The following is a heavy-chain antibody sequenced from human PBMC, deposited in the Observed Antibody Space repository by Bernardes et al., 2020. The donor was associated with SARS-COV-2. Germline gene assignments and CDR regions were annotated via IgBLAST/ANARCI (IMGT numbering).Heavy chain of an antibody. D-gene: IGHD3-10*01. V-gene: IGHV3-33*01. J-gene: IGHJ5*02. Sequence: GGSLRLSCAASGFTFSSYGMHWVRQAPGKGLEWVAVIWYDGSNKYYADSVKGRFTISRDNSKNTLYLQMNSLRAEDTAVYYCARDSYYYGSGSYYSNWFDPWGQGTLVTVSS. CDR3: ARDSYYYGSGSYYSNWFDP. CDR2: IWYDGSNK. CDR1: GFTFSSYG.